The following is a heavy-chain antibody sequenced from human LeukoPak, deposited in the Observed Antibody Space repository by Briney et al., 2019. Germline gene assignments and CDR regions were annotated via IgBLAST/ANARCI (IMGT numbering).Heavy chain of an antibody. CDR2: IYYSGST. CDR1: GGSISSHY. D-gene: IGHD2-2*01. Sequence: SETLSLTCTVSGGSISSHYWSWIRQPPGKGPEWIGYIYYSGSTNYNPSLKSRVTISVDTSKNQFSLKLSSVTAADTAVYYCARTELYSSTSCSFDYWGQGTLVTVSS. J-gene: IGHJ4*02. CDR3: ARTELYSSTSCSFDY. V-gene: IGHV4-59*11.